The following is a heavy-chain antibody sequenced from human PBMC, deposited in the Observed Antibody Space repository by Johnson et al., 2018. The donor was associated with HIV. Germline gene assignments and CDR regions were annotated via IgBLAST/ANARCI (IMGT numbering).Heavy chain of an antibody. J-gene: IGHJ3*02. V-gene: IGHV3-23*04. CDR1: GFTFEDYG. Sequence: EVQLVESGGGAVRPGGSLRLSCVVSGFTFEDYGMSWVRQAPGKGLEWVSAISGSGGSTYYADSVKGRFTISRDNSKNTLYLQMNSLRAGDTAVYYCARAGKWSGDAFDIWGQGTMVTVSS. CDR2: ISGSGGST. CDR3: ARAGKWSGDAFDI. D-gene: IGHD3-10*01.